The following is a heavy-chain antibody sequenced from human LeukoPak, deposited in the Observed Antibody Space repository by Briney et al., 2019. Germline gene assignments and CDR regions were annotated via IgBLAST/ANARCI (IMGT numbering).Heavy chain of an antibody. CDR2: INHSGST. D-gene: IGHD2-2*01. CDR1: GFTFSNYA. CDR3: ARADCSSTSCYGRLIDY. V-gene: IGHV4-34*01. J-gene: IGHJ4*02. Sequence: GSLRLSCAASGFTFSNYAMDWVRQPPGKGLEWIGEINHSGSTNYNPSLKSRVTISVDTSKNQFSLKLSSVTAADTAVYYCARADCSSTSCYGRLIDYWGQGTLVTVSS.